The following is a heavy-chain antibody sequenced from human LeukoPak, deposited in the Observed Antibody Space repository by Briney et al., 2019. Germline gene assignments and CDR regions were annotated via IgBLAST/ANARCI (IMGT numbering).Heavy chain of an antibody. CDR3: AKAQGGGYFYYMDV. D-gene: IGHD1-26*01. V-gene: IGHV3-30*02. CDR1: GFTFSSYG. CDR2: IRHDGNNE. Sequence: PGGSLGLSCAASGFTFSSYGMHWVRQAPGKGLEWVAFIRHDGNNEYYADSVKGRFTISRDSSKNTLYLQMNSLRAEDTAVYICAKAQGGGYFYYMDVWGKGTTVTVSS. J-gene: IGHJ6*03.